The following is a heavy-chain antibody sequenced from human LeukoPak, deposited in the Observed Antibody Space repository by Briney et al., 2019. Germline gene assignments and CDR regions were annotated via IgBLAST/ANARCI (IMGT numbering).Heavy chain of an antibody. CDR3: AKGGPVAADPRYFQH. CDR1: GFTFSSYA. J-gene: IGHJ1*01. D-gene: IGHD6-19*01. CDR2: ISGSSGST. Sequence: GSLRLSCAASGFTFSSYAMTWVRQAPGKGLEWVSAISGSSGSTYYADSVEGRFTISRDNSKNTLYLQMNSLRAEDTAVYYCAKGGPVAADPRYFQHWGQGTLVTVSS. V-gene: IGHV3-23*01.